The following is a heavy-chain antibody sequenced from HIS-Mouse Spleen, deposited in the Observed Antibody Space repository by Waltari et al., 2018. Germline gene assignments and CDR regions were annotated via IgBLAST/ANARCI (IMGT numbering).Heavy chain of an antibody. CDR2: MSSSSSTI. Sequence: EVQLVESGGGLVQPGGSLRLSCAASGFTFSSYSMNWVRQAPGKGLEWVSYMSSSSSTIYYADSVKGRFTISRDNAKNSLYLQMNSLRAEDTAVYYCARGASGSYYLVSVSDYWGQGTLVTVSS. J-gene: IGHJ4*02. D-gene: IGHD1-26*01. CDR3: ARGASGSYYLVSVSDY. CDR1: GFTFSSYS. V-gene: IGHV3-48*01.